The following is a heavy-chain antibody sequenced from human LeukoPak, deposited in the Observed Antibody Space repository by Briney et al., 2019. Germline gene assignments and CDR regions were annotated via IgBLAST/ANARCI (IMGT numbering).Heavy chain of an antibody. J-gene: IGHJ4*02. D-gene: IGHD3-22*01. V-gene: IGHV4-59*01. Sequence: PSETLSPTCTVSGGSISSYYWSWIRQPPGKGLEWIGYIYYSGSTNYNPSLKSRVTISVDTSKNQFSLKLSSVTAADTAVYYCARAPPFYDSSGYYRAVFFDYWGQGTLVTVSS. CDR1: GGSISSYY. CDR3: ARAPPFYDSSGYYRAVFFDY. CDR2: IYYSGST.